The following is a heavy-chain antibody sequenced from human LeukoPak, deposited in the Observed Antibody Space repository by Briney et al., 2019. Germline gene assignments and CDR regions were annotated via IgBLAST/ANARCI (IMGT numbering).Heavy chain of an antibody. CDR1: GGSISTYY. V-gene: IGHV4-59*01. CDR3: ARDTGTVVDY. D-gene: IGHD4-23*01. Sequence: PSGTLSLTCTVSGGSISTYYWSWIRQPPGKGLEWIGYIYYIGSTNYNPSLKSRVTTSVDTSKNQFSLKLSSVTAADTAVHYCARDTGTVVDYWGQGTLVTVSS. CDR2: IYYIGST. J-gene: IGHJ4*02.